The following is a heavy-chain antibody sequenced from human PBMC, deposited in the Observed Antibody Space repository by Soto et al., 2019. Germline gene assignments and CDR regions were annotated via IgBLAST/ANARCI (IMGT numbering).Heavy chain of an antibody. D-gene: IGHD3-22*01. CDR2: IWYDGSNK. Sequence: GGSLRLSCAASGFTFSSYGMHWVRQAPGKGLEWVAVIWYDGSNKYYADSVKGRFTISRDNSKNTLYLQMNSLRAEDTAVYYCARGYYDSSGYPTAPNYWGQVTLVTVSS. CDR3: ARGYYDSSGYPTAPNY. J-gene: IGHJ4*02. CDR1: GFTFSSYG. V-gene: IGHV3-33*01.